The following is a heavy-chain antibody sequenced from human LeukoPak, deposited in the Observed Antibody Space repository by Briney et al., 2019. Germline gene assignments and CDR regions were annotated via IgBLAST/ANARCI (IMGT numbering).Heavy chain of an antibody. D-gene: IGHD3-22*01. J-gene: IGHJ4*02. CDR3: ARWGYDSSGSYWDN. CDR2: IYSVSDT. Sequence: GGSLRLSCAASGFSVSSNYMTWVRQAPGKGLQWVSVIYSVSDTFYADSVKGRFTISRGNSKNTVSLQMNSLRADDTAVYYCARWGYDSSGSYWDNWGQGTLVTVSS. CDR1: GFSVSSNY. V-gene: IGHV3-53*01.